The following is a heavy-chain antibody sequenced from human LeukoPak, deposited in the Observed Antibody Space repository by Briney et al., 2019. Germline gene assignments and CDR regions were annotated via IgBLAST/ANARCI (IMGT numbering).Heavy chain of an antibody. Sequence: SETLPLTCTVSGGPISSYYWSWIRQPPGKGLEWIGYIYYGGSTNYNPSLKSRVTISVDTSKNQFSLKLSSVTAADTAVYYCAIMTYYDFWSGYSGGGAFDIWGQGTMVTVSS. CDR1: GGPISSYY. D-gene: IGHD3-3*01. CDR2: IYYGGST. V-gene: IGHV4-59*01. CDR3: AIMTYYDFWSGYSGGGAFDI. J-gene: IGHJ3*02.